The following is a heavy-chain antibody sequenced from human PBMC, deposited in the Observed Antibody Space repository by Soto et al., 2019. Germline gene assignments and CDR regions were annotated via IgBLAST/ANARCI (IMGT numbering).Heavy chain of an antibody. V-gene: IGHV4-59*08. J-gene: IGHJ6*03. D-gene: IGHD2-15*01. Sequence: SETLSLTCTVSGGSISSYYWGWIRQPPGKGLEWIGYIYYSGSTNYNPSLKSRVTISVDTSKNQFSLKLSSVTAADTAVYYCARLPVCSGGSCPPTYYYYMDVWGKGTTVTVSS. CDR1: GGSISSYY. CDR2: IYYSGST. CDR3: ARLPVCSGGSCPPTYYYYMDV.